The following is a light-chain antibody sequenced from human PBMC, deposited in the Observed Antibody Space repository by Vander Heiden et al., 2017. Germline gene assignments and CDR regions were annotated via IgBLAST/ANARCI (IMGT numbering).Light chain of an antibody. CDR3: QQYDYRPLS. CDR2: DAS. J-gene: IGKJ5*01. V-gene: IGKV1-33*01. Sequence: IQLTQSPSSLSASVGDKITITCPASQDIADCLDWYKQKPGQAPKLLIYDASNLETEVPGRFSGSGSGTHFTLTISSLQSEDFATYYCQQYDYRPLSFGEGTRLE. CDR1: QDIADC.